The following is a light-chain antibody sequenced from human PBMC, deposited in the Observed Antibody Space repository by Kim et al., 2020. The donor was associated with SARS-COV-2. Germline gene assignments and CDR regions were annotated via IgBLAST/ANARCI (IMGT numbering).Light chain of an antibody. V-gene: IGLV3-21*01. CDR1: NIERKS. CDR3: QVWENTLRT. Sequence: VAPGKTARTTCGGNNIERKSITWYQHKPGQAPVLVIYYDSDRPPGVSERFSASNSGNTATLAISNVEPGDEADYYCQVWENTLRTFGGGTQLTVL. CDR2: YDS. J-gene: IGLJ2*01.